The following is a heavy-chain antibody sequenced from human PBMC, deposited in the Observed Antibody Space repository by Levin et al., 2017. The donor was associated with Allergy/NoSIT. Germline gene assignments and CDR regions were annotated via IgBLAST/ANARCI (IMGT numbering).Heavy chain of an antibody. D-gene: IGHD3-22*01. J-gene: IGHJ4*02. Sequence: PSETLSLTCAVYGGSFSGYYWSWIRQPPGKGLEWIGEINHSGDTNYIPSLKSRVTISVDTSKNQFSLKLSSVTAADTAVYYCARGLYDSSSFDYWGQGTLVTVSS. CDR2: INHSGDT. CDR3: ARGLYDSSSFDY. CDR1: GGSFSGYY. V-gene: IGHV4-34*01.